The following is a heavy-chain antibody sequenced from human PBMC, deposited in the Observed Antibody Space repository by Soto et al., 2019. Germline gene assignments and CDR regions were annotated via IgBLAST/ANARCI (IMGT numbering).Heavy chain of an antibody. D-gene: IGHD2-21*01. CDR3: AKLVRDDVRRSDLDH. CDR1: GDSITATYSN. Sequence: PSETLSLTCTVSGDSITATYSNWAWIRQPPGKGLEWIGTFYYSGTTSQNPPLKSRITISVDTSRNQFSLNLRSVTAADSAVYSCAKLVRDDVRRSDLDHWGQGTLVTVSS. CDR2: FYYSGTT. V-gene: IGHV4-39*01. J-gene: IGHJ4*02.